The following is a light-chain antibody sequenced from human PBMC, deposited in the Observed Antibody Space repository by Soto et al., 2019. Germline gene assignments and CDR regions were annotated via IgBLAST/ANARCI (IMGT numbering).Light chain of an antibody. J-gene: IGKJ4*01. CDR1: QSVLFTSNNKNY. CDR3: QQYYSLPHT. Sequence: IVITSLPEALAVSLGERATISFESSQSVLFTSNNKNYLGCYQKKPGQPPNLILSWASARESGVPERSAGSGSGTLFTLSINILQAEDVAVYCCQQYYSLPHTFGGGTKVDI. V-gene: IGKV4-1*01. CDR2: WAS.